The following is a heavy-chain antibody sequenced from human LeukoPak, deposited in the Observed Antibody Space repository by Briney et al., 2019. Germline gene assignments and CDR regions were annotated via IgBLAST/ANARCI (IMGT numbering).Heavy chain of an antibody. CDR1: GFTFSSYA. V-gene: IGHV3-30-3*01. Sequence: GGSLRLSCAASGFTFSSYAMHRVRQAPGKGLEWVAVISYDGSNKYYADSVKGRFTISRDNSKNTLYLQMNSRRAEDTAVYYCARQQWQLLVWMGSFDYWGQGTLVTVSS. J-gene: IGHJ4*02. D-gene: IGHD6-19*01. CDR3: ARQQWQLLVWMGSFDY. CDR2: ISYDGSNK.